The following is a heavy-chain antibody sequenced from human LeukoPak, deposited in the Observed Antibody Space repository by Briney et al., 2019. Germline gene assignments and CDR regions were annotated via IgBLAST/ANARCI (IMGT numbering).Heavy chain of an antibody. V-gene: IGHV3-7*01. CDR2: IKKDGSEK. CDR1: GFTFSSYW. J-gene: IGHJ6*03. Sequence: GGSLRLSCAASGFTFSSYWMSWVRQAPGKGLEWVANIKKDGSEKYYVDSVKGRFTISRDNAKKSLYLQMNSLRAEDTAVYYCARAGSKCCTNGVCSDTFCYYYYMDVWGKGTTVTVSS. D-gene: IGHD2-8*01. CDR3: ARAGSKCCTNGVCSDTFCYYYYMDV.